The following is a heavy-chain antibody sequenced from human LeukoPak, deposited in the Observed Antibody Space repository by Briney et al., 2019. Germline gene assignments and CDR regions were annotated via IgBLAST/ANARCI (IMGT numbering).Heavy chain of an antibody. Sequence: PSETLSLTCTVSGGSISSSSYYWGWIRQPPGKGLEWIGSIYHSGSTYYNPSLKSRVTISVDTSKNQFSLKLSSVTAADTAVYYCARVGSGWYSLDYWGQGTLVTVSS. J-gene: IGHJ4*02. CDR1: GGSISSSSYY. CDR3: ARVGSGWYSLDY. V-gene: IGHV4-39*07. CDR2: IYHSGST. D-gene: IGHD6-19*01.